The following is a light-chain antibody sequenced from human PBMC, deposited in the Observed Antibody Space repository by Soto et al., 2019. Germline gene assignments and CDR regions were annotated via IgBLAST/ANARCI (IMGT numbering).Light chain of an antibody. CDR3: SSYTSSSTLYV. J-gene: IGLJ1*01. Sequence: QSALTQPASVSGSPGQSITISCTGTSSDVGGYNYVSWYQQHPGKAPKLMIYDVSNRPSGVSNRFSGSKSGNTGSLTISGLQAEDEADYYCSSYTSSSTLYVFGTGTKLTV. V-gene: IGLV2-14*01. CDR1: SSDVGGYNY. CDR2: DVS.